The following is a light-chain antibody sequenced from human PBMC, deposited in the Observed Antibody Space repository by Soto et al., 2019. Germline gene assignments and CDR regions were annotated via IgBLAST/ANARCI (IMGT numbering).Light chain of an antibody. Sequence: EIVMTQSPATLSVSPGERATLSCRASQSVSSNLAWYQQNPGQAPRLLIYGASTRATGIPARFSGSGSGAEFTLTISSLQSEDFVVYYCQQYNNWPNTFGQGTKLEIK. V-gene: IGKV3-15*01. J-gene: IGKJ2*01. CDR1: QSVSSN. CDR2: GAS. CDR3: QQYNNWPNT.